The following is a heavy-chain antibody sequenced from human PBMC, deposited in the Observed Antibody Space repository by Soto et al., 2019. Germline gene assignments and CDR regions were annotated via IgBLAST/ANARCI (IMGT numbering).Heavy chain of an antibody. CDR2: IRRSGDYT. J-gene: IGHJ6*02. D-gene: IGHD1-1*01. V-gene: IGHV3-21*01. CDR1: GFSFSTYS. Sequence: EVQLVESGGGLVMPRGSLRLSCIASGFSFSTYSMNWVRQAPGKGLEWVSAIRRSGDYTYYADSLKGRFTISRDNAKNFVSLQLISLRAADTAVYYCARSTSLGGIDVWGQGTTVTVSS. CDR3: ARSTSLGGIDV.